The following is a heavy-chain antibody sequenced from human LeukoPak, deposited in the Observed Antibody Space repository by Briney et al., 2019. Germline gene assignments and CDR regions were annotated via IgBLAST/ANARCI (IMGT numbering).Heavy chain of an antibody. Sequence: GGSLRLSCTTSGFTFGDYAMSWFRQAPGKGREWVGFIRSKTYGGTAEYAASVKGRFTISRDDSKSIAYLQMNSLKTEDTAVYYCTSERGYYDILTGYYKPPFDYWGQGTLVTVSS. CDR2: IRSKTYGGTA. V-gene: IGHV3-49*03. D-gene: IGHD3-9*01. CDR3: TSERGYYDILTGYYKPPFDY. CDR1: GFTFGDYA. J-gene: IGHJ4*02.